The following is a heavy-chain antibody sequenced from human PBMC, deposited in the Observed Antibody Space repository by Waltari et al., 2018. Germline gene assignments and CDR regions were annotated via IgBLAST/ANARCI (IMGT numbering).Heavy chain of an antibody. D-gene: IGHD3-22*01. CDR2: ISWNDNK. CDR1: GFALASSGVG. V-gene: IGHV2-5*01. CDR3: VHPTDYYDSSNYGFY. J-gene: IGHJ4*02. Sequence: QITLKESGPTLVKPTQTLTLTCTFSGFALASSGVGVGWIRQPPGKALAWLAFISWNDNKLYSPTRKSTLTITKDTSRNQVVLTMTNMGPVETATYYCVHPTDYYDSSNYGFYWGQGTLGTVSS.